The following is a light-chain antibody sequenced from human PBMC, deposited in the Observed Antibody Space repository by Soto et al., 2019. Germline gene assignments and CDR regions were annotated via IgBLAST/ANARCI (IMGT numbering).Light chain of an antibody. CDR1: QSISSW. Sequence: DIQMTQSPSTLSASVGDIVTITCRASQSISSWLAWYQQKPGKAPKLLIYKASSLESGVPSRFSGSGSGTEFTLTISSLQTDDCATYYCQQYNSYPYTFGQGTKLEIK. V-gene: IGKV1-5*03. J-gene: IGKJ2*01. CDR3: QQYNSYPYT. CDR2: KAS.